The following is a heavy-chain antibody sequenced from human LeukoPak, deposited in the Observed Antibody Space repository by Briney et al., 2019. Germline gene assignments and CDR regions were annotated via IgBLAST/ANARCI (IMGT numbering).Heavy chain of an antibody. D-gene: IGHD2-2*01. CDR1: GFTFSSYA. Sequence: PGGSLRLSCAASGFTFSSYAMSWVRQAPGKGLEWVSAISGSGGSTYCADSVKGRFTISRDNSKNTLYLQMNSLRAEDTAVYYCAKSKGYCSSTSCYALVTDAFDIWGQGTMVTVSS. CDR2: ISGSGGST. CDR3: AKSKGYCSSTSCYALVTDAFDI. J-gene: IGHJ3*02. V-gene: IGHV3-23*01.